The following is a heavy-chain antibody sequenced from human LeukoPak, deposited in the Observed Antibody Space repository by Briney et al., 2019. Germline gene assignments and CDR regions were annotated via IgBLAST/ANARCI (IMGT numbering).Heavy chain of an antibody. V-gene: IGHV3-30*18. Sequence: GGSLRLSCAASGFTFSSYGMHWVRQAPGKGLEWVAVISYDGSNKYYADSVKGRFTISRDNSKNTLYLQMNSLRAEDTAVYYCAKDEGGEYFDCAHDAFDIWGQGTMVTVSS. CDR2: ISYDGSNK. CDR1: GFTFSSYG. D-gene: IGHD3-9*01. J-gene: IGHJ3*02. CDR3: AKDEGGEYFDCAHDAFDI.